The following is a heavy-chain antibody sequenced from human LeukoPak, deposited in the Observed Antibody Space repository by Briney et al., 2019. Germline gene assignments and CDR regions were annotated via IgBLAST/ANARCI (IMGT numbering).Heavy chain of an antibody. V-gene: IGHV3-30*03. CDR3: ARGYSSSSRSFALDY. CDR1: GFTFSSYG. J-gene: IGHJ4*02. D-gene: IGHD6-6*01. CDR2: ISYDGSNK. Sequence: PGGSLRLSCAASGFTFSSYGMHWVRQAPGKGLEWVAVISYDGSNKYYADSVKGRFTISRDNSKNTLYLQMNSLRAEDTAVYYCARGYSSSSRSFALDYWGQGTLVTVSS.